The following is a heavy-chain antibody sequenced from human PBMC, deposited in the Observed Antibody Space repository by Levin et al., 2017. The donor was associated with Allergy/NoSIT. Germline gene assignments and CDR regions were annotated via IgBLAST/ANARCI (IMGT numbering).Heavy chain of an antibody. J-gene: IGHJ4*02. CDR3: ARGRGAVAVYYSDY. D-gene: IGHD6-19*01. Sequence: GESLKISCKASGYTFTAYYLYWVRQAPGQGLEWMGWIIPNSGVTIYAQKFQGRVTMTRDTSITTAYMELSSLRSDDTAVYYCARGRGAVAVYYSDYWGQGTLVTVSS. CDR1: GYTFTAYY. CDR2: IIPNSGVT. V-gene: IGHV1-2*02.